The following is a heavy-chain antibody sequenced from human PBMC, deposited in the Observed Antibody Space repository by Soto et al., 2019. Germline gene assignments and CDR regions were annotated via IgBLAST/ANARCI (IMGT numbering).Heavy chain of an antibody. Sequence: PGGSLRLSCAASKFTFGSYAMSWVRQAPGKGLQWVSTISSSGGTTNYADSVKGRFSISRDTSQNTLYLQMNSLRAEDTALYYCARGPYYGGMDVWGQGTTVTVSS. V-gene: IGHV3-23*01. D-gene: IGHD3-10*01. CDR2: ISSSGGTT. CDR1: KFTFGSYA. CDR3: ARGPYYGGMDV. J-gene: IGHJ6*02.